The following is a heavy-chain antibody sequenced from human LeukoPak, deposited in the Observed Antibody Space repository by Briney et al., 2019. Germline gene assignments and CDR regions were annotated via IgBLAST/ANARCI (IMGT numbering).Heavy chain of an antibody. CDR2: INRNSGGT. V-gene: IGHV1-2*02. Sequence: ASVKVSCKASGYTFTGYYMHWVRQAPGQGLKWMGWINRNSGGTNYAQKFQGRVTMTSDTSISTAYMELRRLRSDDTAVYYCATGYCSSTSCYHNDAFDIWGQGTMVTVSS. J-gene: IGHJ3*02. CDR3: ATGYCSSTSCYHNDAFDI. D-gene: IGHD2-2*01. CDR1: GYTFTGYY.